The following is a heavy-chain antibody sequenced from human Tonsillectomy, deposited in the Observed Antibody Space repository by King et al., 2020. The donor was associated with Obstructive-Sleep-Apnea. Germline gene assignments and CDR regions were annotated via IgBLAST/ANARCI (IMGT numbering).Heavy chain of an antibody. CDR3: ARGDYSYYYAMDV. J-gene: IGHJ6*02. V-gene: IGHV3-53*04. CDR1: GFTVSSNY. CDR2: IYSGGST. Sequence: QLVQSGGGLVQPGGSLRLSCAASGFTVSSNYMSWVRQAPGKGLEWVSLIYSGGSTYYADSVKGRFTVSRHTSNNTLYLQMNSLRAEDTAVYSCARGDYSYYYAMDVWGQGTTVTVSS.